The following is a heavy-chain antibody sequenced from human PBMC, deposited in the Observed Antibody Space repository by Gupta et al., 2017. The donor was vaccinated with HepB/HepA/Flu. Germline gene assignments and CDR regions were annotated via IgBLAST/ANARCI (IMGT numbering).Heavy chain of an antibody. Sequence: QVQLVQSGAEVKKPGSSVKVSCKASGGTFSSYAISWVRQAPGQGLEWRGGIIPIFGTANYAQKFQGRVTITADESTSTAYMELSSLRSEDTAVYYCARVYTSYQLLFGWFDPWGQGTLVTGSS. CDR1: GGTFSSYA. D-gene: IGHD2-2*01. V-gene: IGHV1-69*01. CDR2: IIPIFGTA. CDR3: ARVYTSYQLLFGWFDP. J-gene: IGHJ5*02.